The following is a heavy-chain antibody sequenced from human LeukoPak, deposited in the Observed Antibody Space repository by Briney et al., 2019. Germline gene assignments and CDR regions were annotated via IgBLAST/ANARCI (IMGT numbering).Heavy chain of an antibody. Sequence: SETLSLTCTVSGGSITSYYWSWIRQPAGKELEWIGRIYTTGSTDYNPSLKSRVTMSVDTSKNQFSLKLSSVTAADTAVYYCARLGVPAAATRNYHYMDVWGKGTTVTVSS. CDR2: IYTTGST. CDR3: ARLGVPAAATRNYHYMDV. J-gene: IGHJ6*03. V-gene: IGHV4-4*07. D-gene: IGHD2-2*01. CDR1: GGSITSYY.